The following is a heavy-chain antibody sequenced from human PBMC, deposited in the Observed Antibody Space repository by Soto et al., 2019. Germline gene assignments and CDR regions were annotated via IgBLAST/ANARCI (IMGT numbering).Heavy chain of an antibody. Sequence: ASVKVSCKASGYTFTSYGISWVRQAPGQGLEWMGWISAYNGNANYAQKLQGRVTMTTDTSTSTAYMELRSLRSDDTAVYYCARSFHCSSSSCYLRSLAGLRGAFGNRGQGTKGTVSS. CDR1: GYTFTSYG. CDR2: ISAYNGNA. V-gene: IGHV1-18*01. D-gene: IGHD2-2*01. CDR3: ARSFHCSSSSCYLRSLAGLRGAFGN. J-gene: IGHJ6*02.